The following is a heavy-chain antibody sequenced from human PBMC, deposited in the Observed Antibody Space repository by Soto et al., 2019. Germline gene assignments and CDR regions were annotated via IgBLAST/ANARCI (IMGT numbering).Heavy chain of an antibody. Sequence: VQLVQSEVEVKKPGASVKVSCETSGYTFRDFGIGWVRQAPGQGLQWLGWVNPQNGNTNTAQTFQHRVTFSTHTSPTKAFTELTTLRLDDTAMYYCARVDRSAWWAFDFWGQGTLVTVSS. CDR2: VNPQNGNT. CDR1: GYTFRDFG. V-gene: IGHV1-18*04. CDR3: ARVDRSAWWAFDF. J-gene: IGHJ4*02. D-gene: IGHD2-15*01.